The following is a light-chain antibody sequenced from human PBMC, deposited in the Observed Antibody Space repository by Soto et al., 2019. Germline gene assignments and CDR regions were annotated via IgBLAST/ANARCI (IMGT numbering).Light chain of an antibody. CDR2: DVS. J-gene: IGLJ2*01. Sequence: QSALTQPASVSGSPGQSITISCTGTSSDVGGHNYVSWYQQHPGKAPKLMIYDVSNRPSGVSNRFSGSKSGNTASLTISGLQAEDEADYYCSSYTSSSTRGVFGGGTKLTVL. CDR3: SSYTSSSTRGV. V-gene: IGLV2-14*01. CDR1: SSDVGGHNY.